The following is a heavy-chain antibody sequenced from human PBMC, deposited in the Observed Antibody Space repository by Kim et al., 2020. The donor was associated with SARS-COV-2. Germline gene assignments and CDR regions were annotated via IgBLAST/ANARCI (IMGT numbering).Heavy chain of an antibody. CDR2: ISSDGNTT. D-gene: IGHD3-10*01. J-gene: IGHJ4*02. V-gene: IGHV3-74*01. CDR1: GFSFSSYW. CDR3: AGSGAGGY. Sequence: GGSLRLSCAASGFSFSSYWMYWVRQVPGKGLVWVSRISSDGNTTTYADSVKGRFNISRDNAKTTLSLQMNSLRAEDTAVYYCAGSGAGGYWGQGSLVTVSS.